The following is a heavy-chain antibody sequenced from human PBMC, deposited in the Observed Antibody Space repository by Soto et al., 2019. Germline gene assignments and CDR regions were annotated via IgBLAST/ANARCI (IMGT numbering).Heavy chain of an antibody. D-gene: IGHD3-3*01. CDR3: ARQTYYEFWSGYYFYGMDV. CDR1: GYSFTSYW. J-gene: IGHJ6*02. CDR2: IYPGDSDT. V-gene: IGHV5-51*01. Sequence: GESLKISCKDSGYSFTSYWIGWVRQMPGKGLEWMGIIYPGDSDTRYSPSFQGQVTISADKSISTAYLQWSSLKASDTAMYYCARQTYYEFWSGYYFYGMDVWGQGTTV.